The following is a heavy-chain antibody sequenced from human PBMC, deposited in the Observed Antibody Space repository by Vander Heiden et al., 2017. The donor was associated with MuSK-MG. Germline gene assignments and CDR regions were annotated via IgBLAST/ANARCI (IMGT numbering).Heavy chain of an antibody. Sequence: QVQLQESGPGLVKPSETLSLTCTVSGGSISSGDYYWSWIRQPPGKGLEWIGYIYYSGSTYYNPSLTSRVTISVDTSKNQFSLKLSSVTAADTAVYYCARTYYYDSSGYYRIYYFDYWGQGTLVTVSS. D-gene: IGHD3-22*01. CDR3: ARTYYYDSSGYYRIYYFDY. V-gene: IGHV4-30-4*08. J-gene: IGHJ4*02. CDR2: IYYSGST. CDR1: GGSISSGDYY.